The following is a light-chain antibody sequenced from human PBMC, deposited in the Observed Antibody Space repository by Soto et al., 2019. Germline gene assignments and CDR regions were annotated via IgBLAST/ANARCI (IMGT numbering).Light chain of an antibody. CDR3: QQYNNWPPLT. CDR1: RSVSTN. Sequence: EVVMTQSPATLSVSPGERATLSCRASRSVSTNLAWYQQKPGQAPRLLIYGASTRATGIPARFSGSGSGTEFTLTISSLQSEDFAVYYCQQYNNWPPLTFGPGTRVDIQ. V-gene: IGKV3-15*01. CDR2: GAS. J-gene: IGKJ3*01.